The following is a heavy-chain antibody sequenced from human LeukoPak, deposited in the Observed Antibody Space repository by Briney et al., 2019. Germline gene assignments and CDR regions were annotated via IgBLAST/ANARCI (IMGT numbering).Heavy chain of an antibody. D-gene: IGHD3-9*01. J-gene: IGHJ2*01. Sequence: GGSLRLSCAASGFTFSSYAMSWVRQAPGKGLEWVSTIVVSGGSTHYADSVKGRFTISRDNSKTTLYLQMNNLGAEDTALYHCAKYFVTGNYGWCFDLWGRGTLVTVSS. V-gene: IGHV3-23*01. CDR3: AKYFVTGNYGWCFDL. CDR2: IVVSGGST. CDR1: GFTFSSYA.